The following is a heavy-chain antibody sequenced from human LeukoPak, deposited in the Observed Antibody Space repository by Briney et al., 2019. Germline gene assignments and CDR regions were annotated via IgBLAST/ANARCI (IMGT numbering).Heavy chain of an antibody. CDR3: ARSPPAATTNWFDP. V-gene: IGHV1-18*01. CDR1: GYTFTSYG. Sequence: ASVKVSCKASGYTFTSYGISWVRQAPGQGLEWMGWISAYNGNTNYAQKFQGIVTMTRDTSTSTVYMELSSLRSEDTAVYYCARSPPAATTNWFDPWGQGTLVTVSS. D-gene: IGHD2-15*01. CDR2: ISAYNGNT. J-gene: IGHJ5*02.